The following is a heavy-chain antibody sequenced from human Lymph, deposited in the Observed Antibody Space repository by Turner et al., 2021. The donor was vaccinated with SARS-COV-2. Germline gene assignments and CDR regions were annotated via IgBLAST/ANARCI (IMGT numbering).Heavy chain of an antibody. CDR3: ARRHSGNYDAFDI. V-gene: IGHV1-69*10. CDR2: IIPSLGIA. D-gene: IGHD1-26*01. Sequence: QLQLVQSGAEVKKPGSSVKVSCKASGGTFSTYVISWVRQAPGQGLEWMGGIIPSLGIANYAQKFQGRVTITADKSTSTAYMELSSLRSEDTAVYHCARRHSGNYDAFDIWGQGTMVTVSS. J-gene: IGHJ3*02. CDR1: GGTFSTYV.